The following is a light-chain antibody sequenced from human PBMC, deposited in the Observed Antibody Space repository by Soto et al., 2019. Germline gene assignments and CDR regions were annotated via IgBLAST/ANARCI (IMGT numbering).Light chain of an antibody. CDR1: EGLTNSY. CDR3: HQYGSSPQT. V-gene: IGKV3-20*01. J-gene: IGKJ1*01. Sequence: EIVLTQSPGTLSLSPGEVAPLSCRASEGLTNSYLAWYQQKPGQAPSLLIYGASSRATGIPDRFSGSGSGTEFTLTVDRLEPEDFAVYYCHQYGSSPQTFGRGTKVEIK. CDR2: GAS.